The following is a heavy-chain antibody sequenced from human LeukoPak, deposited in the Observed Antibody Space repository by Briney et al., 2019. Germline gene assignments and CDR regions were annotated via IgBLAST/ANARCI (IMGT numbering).Heavy chain of an antibody. CDR2: IYYSGST. D-gene: IGHD7-27*01. Sequence: SQTLSLTCTVSGGSISSGDYYWSWIRQPPGKGLEWIGYIYYSGSTNYNPSLKSRVTISVDTSKNQFSLKLSSVTAADTAVYYCARDSGELGIEYWGQGTLVTVSS. CDR1: GGSISSGDYY. V-gene: IGHV4-61*08. CDR3: ARDSGELGIEY. J-gene: IGHJ4*02.